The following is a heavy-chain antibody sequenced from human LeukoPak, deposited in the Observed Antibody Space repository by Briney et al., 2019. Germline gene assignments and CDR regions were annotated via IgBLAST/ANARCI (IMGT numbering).Heavy chain of an antibody. CDR3: ARGVKRITIFGVVIMYFDY. V-gene: IGHV4-34*01. J-gene: IGHJ4*02. CDR2: INHSGST. Sequence: SETLSLTCAVYGGSFSGYYWSWIRQPPGKGLEWIGEINHSGSTNYNPSLKSRVTISVDTSKNQFSLKLSSVTAADTAVYYCARGVKRITIFGVVIMYFDYWGQGTLVTVSS. CDR1: GGSFSGYY. D-gene: IGHD3-3*01.